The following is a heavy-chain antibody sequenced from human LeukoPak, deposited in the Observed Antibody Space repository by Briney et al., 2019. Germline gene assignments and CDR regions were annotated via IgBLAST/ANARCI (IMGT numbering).Heavy chain of an antibody. CDR3: ARTYYDFWSGPNWFDP. CDR2: IYYSGST. CDR1: GGSISSYY. J-gene: IGHJ5*02. V-gene: IGHV4-59*01. Sequence: PSETLSLTCTVSGGSISSYYWSWIRQPPEKGLECIGYIYYSGSTNYNPSLKSRVTISVDTSKNQFSLKLSSVTAADTAVYYCARTYYDFWSGPNWFDPWGQGTLVTVSS. D-gene: IGHD3-3*01.